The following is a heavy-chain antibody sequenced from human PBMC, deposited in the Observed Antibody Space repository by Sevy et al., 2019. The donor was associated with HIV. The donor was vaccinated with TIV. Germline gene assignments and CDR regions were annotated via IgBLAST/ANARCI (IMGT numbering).Heavy chain of an antibody. CDR3: ARSRGTTVVVIAPYYFDY. Sequence: ASVKVSCKASGGTFSSYAISWVRQAPGQGLEWMGGIIPIFGTANYAQTFQGRVTITADESTSTAYMELSSLRSEDTAVYYCARSRGTTVVVIAPYYFDYWGQGTLVTVSS. CDR1: GGTFSSYA. CDR2: IIPIFGTA. J-gene: IGHJ4*02. D-gene: IGHD2-21*01. V-gene: IGHV1-69*13.